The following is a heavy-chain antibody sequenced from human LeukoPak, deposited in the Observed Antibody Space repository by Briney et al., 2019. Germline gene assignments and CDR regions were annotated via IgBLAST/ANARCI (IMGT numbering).Heavy chain of an antibody. Sequence: GGSLRLSCSASGLTFTRYYMNWVRQAPGKGLVWVSRINSDGSSTSYADSVKGRFTISRDNAKNTLYLQMNSLRAEDTAVYYCARDLVYVAAAGPEDAFDIWGQGTMVTVSS. CDR2: INSDGSST. V-gene: IGHV3-74*01. J-gene: IGHJ3*02. CDR1: GLTFTRYY. D-gene: IGHD6-13*01. CDR3: ARDLVYVAAAGPEDAFDI.